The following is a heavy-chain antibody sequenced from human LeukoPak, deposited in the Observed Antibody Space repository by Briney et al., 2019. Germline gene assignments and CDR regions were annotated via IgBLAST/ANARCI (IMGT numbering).Heavy chain of an antibody. D-gene: IGHD2-2*01. CDR2: IYPGDSDT. Sequence: GESLKISCKGSGYSFTSYWIGWVRQMPGKGLEWMGIIYPGDSDTRYSPSFQGQVTISADKSTSTAYLQWGSLKASDTAMYYCARRLVVPAARADYFDYWGQGTLVTVSS. CDR1: GYSFTSYW. CDR3: ARRLVVPAARADYFDY. V-gene: IGHV5-51*01. J-gene: IGHJ4*02.